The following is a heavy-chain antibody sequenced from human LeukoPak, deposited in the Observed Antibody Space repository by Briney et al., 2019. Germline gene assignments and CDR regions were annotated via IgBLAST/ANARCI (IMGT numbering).Heavy chain of an antibody. CDR3: ATSRSGWANFDY. Sequence: ASVKVSCKASGYTFTSYYMHWVRQAPGQGLEWMGIINPSGGSTSYARKFQGRVTMTRDTSTSTVYMELSSLRSEDTAVYYCATSRSGWANFDYWGQGTLVTVSS. CDR1: GYTFTSYY. CDR2: INPSGGST. J-gene: IGHJ4*02. V-gene: IGHV1-46*01. D-gene: IGHD6-19*01.